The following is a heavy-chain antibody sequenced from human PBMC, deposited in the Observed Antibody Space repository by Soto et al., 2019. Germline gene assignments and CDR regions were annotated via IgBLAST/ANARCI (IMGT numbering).Heavy chain of an antibody. CDR3: ARVIVVVPAAYYYMDV. D-gene: IGHD2-2*01. Sequence: SETLSLTCTVSGGSISSSSYYWGWIRQPPGKGLEWIGSIYYSGSTYYNPSLKSQVTISVDTSKNQFSLKLSSVTAADTAVYYCARVIVVVPAAYYYMDVWGKGTTVTVSS. J-gene: IGHJ6*03. V-gene: IGHV4-39*01. CDR2: IYYSGST. CDR1: GGSISSSSYY.